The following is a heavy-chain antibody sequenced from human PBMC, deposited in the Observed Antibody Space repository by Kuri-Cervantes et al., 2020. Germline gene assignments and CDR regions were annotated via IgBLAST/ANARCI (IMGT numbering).Heavy chain of an antibody. D-gene: IGHD3-9*01. V-gene: IGHV4-39*01. CDR1: GASITSSSYY. CDR3: ATQKSLTNYSY. Sequence: SETLSLTCTVSGASITSSSYYWGWIRQPPGKGLDWIGSIYYRGSTYYNPSLKSRVTISVDTSKNQFSLKLSSVTAADTAVYYCATQKSLTNYSYWGQGTLVTVSS. J-gene: IGHJ4*02. CDR2: IYYRGST.